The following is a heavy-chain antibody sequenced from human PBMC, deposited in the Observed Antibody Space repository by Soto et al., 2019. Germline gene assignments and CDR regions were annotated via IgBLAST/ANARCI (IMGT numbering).Heavy chain of an antibody. Sequence: PGGSLRLSCAASGFTFSGSAMHWVRQASGKGLEWVGRIRSKANSYATAYAASVKGRFTISRDDSKNTAYLQMNSLKTEDTAVYYCTRPNYYDSSGYYFYAFGIWGQGTMVTVSS. J-gene: IGHJ3*02. D-gene: IGHD3-22*01. CDR1: GFTFSGSA. CDR3: TRPNYYDSSGYYFYAFGI. V-gene: IGHV3-73*01. CDR2: IRSKANSYAT.